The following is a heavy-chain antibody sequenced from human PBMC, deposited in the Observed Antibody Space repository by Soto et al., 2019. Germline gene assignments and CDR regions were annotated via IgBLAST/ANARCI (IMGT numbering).Heavy chain of an antibody. D-gene: IGHD3-16*02. CDR3: ARRGSGYDYIWGSYRGFDY. CDR2: IYYSGST. V-gene: IGHV4-39*01. Sequence: QLQLQESGPGLVKPSETLSLTCTVSGGSISSSSYYWGWIRQPPGKGLEWIGSIYYSGSTYYNPSLKSRVTISVDTSKNQFSLKLSSVTAADTAVYYCARRGSGYDYIWGSYRGFDYWGQGTLVTVSS. CDR1: GGSISSSSYY. J-gene: IGHJ4*02.